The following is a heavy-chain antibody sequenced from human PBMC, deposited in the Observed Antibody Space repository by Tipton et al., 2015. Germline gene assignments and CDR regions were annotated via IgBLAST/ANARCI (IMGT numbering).Heavy chain of an antibody. CDR2: ISGSGGST. V-gene: IGHV3-23*01. CDR1: GFTFSSYA. D-gene: IGHD1-26*01. J-gene: IGHJ4*02. Sequence: SLRLSCAASGFTFSSYAMSWVRQAPGKGLEWVSAISGSGGSTYYADSVKGRFTISRDNSKNTLYLQMNSLRAEDTAVYYCAKMGADGFIHHVDYWGQGTLVTVSS. CDR3: AKMGADGFIHHVDY.